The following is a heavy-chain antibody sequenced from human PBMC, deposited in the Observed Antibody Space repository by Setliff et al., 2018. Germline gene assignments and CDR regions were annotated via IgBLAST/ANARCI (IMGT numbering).Heavy chain of an antibody. V-gene: IGHV4-34*01. J-gene: IGHJ3*02. CDR3: ARGGGRFRQLGAPGVHTFDI. CDR2: IDHSGNT. Sequence: PSETLSLTCAVYDGSFSGYYWSWIRQPPGKGLEWIGEIDHSGNTNYNPSLKSRVTIFVDTSKKQYSLNLSSVTAADTAVYYCARGGGRFRQLGAPGVHTFDIWGQGTMVTVSS. D-gene: IGHD1-1*01. CDR1: DGSFSGYY.